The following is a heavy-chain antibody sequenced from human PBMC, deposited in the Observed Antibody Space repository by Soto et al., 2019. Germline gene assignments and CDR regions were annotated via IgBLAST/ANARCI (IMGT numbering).Heavy chain of an antibody. D-gene: IGHD3-3*01. CDR1: GFTFSSYG. Sequence: GGSLRLSCAASGFTFSSYGMHWVRQAPGKGLEWVAVISYDGSNKYYADSVKGRFTISRDNSKNTLYLQMNSLRAEDTAVYYCATDFGAYYYYMDVWGKGTTVTVSS. CDR3: ATDFGAYYYYMDV. CDR2: ISYDGSNK. J-gene: IGHJ6*03. V-gene: IGHV3-30*03.